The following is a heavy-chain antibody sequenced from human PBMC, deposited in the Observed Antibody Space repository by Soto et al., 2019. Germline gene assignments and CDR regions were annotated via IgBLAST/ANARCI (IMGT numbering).Heavy chain of an antibody. Sequence: EVQLVESGGGLVKPGGSLRLSCVVSGFTFSSYSMKWVRQAPGKGLEWVSSISSGGEYTYYADSVKGRFTISRDNAKNSVYLQMNSLTAEDTALYYCARDFKESQYYYYCMDVWGKGTTVTVSS. D-gene: IGHD3-10*01. CDR2: ISSGGEYT. CDR1: GFTFSSYS. J-gene: IGHJ6*03. V-gene: IGHV3-21*06. CDR3: ARDFKESQYYYYCMDV.